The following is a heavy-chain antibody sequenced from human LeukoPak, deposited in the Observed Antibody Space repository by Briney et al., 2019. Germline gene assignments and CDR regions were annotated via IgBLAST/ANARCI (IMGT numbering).Heavy chain of an antibody. V-gene: IGHV3-23*01. D-gene: IGHD1-26*01. Sequence: GGSLRLSCAASGFSFSSYDMGWVRQAPGKGLEWVSAIRGSGGSTFYGDSVKGRFTISRDNSKNTLNLQINCLRAEDTAVYYCAKSQLVGATYAFDIWGQGTMVTVSS. CDR3: AKSQLVGATYAFDI. CDR2: IRGSGGST. CDR1: GFSFSSYD. J-gene: IGHJ3*02.